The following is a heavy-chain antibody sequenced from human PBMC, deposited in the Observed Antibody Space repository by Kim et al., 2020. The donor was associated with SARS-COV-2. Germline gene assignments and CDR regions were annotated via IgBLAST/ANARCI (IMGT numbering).Heavy chain of an antibody. D-gene: IGHD1-26*01. Sequence: GGSLRLSCAVSGFTFSTYAMSWVRQAPGKGLEWVSGISGSGFSTYYADSVKGRFTISRDDSNNTLFLEMNRLRGEDTAVYYCAKHKATQWALLGHWGQGTLVTVSS. CDR2: ISGSGFST. J-gene: IGHJ4*02. CDR3: AKHKATQWALLGH. CDR1: GFTFSTYA. V-gene: IGHV3-23*01.